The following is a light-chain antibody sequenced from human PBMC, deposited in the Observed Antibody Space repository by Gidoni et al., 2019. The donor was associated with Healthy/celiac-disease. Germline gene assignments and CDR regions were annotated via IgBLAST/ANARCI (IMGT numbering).Light chain of an antibody. CDR2: GAS. CDR1: QSVRSSY. J-gene: IGKJ4*01. V-gene: IGKV3-20*01. CDR3: QQYGSSPLT. Sequence: IVLTPSPGTLSLSPGERATLSCRASQSVRSSYLAWYQQKPGQAPRLLIYGASSRATGIPDRFSGSGSGTDFTLTISRLEPEDFAVYYCQQYGSSPLTFGGGTKVEIK.